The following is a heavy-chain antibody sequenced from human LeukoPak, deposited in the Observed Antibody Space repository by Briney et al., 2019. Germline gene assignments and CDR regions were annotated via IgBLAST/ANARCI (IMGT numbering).Heavy chain of an antibody. CDR2: IRSSGSTI. J-gene: IGHJ6*03. D-gene: IGHD1-1*01. Sequence: GGSLRLSCAASGFSFSDNYMSWIRQAPGKGLEWVSYIRSSGSTIYFADSVKGRFTISRDNAKNSLYLQMNSLRAEDTAVYYCARGVVLDYYYYYYMDVWGKGTTVTVSS. CDR3: ARGVVLDYYYYYYMDV. CDR1: GFSFSDNY. V-gene: IGHV3-11*01.